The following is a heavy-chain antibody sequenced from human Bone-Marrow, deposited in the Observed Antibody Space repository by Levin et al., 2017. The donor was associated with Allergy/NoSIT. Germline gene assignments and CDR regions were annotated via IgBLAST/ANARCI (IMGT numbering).Heavy chain of an antibody. J-gene: IGHJ4*02. CDR2: VYFTGTT. CDR3: AREGEASSGSHYFDS. D-gene: IGHD2-21*01. V-gene: IGHV4-30-4*01. Sequence: RSSETLSLTCSVSGGSVSSTFYYWSWIRQPPGKGLEWMGYVYFTGTTYYRPSLKSRLTMSVDTSENQFSLKLTSVTAADTAVYFCAREGEASSGSHYFDSWGQGTLVTVSS. CDR1: GGSVSSTFYY.